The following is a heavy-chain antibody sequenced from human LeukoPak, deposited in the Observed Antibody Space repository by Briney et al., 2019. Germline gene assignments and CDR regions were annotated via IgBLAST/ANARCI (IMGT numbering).Heavy chain of an antibody. J-gene: IGHJ4*02. Sequence: PGRSLRLSCAASGFTFSSYAMHWVRQAPGKGLEWVAVISYDGSNKYYADSVKGRFTISRDNSKNTLYLQMNSLRAEDTAVYYCESRRYWGQGTLVTVSS. CDR2: ISYDGSNK. V-gene: IGHV3-30*04. CDR3: ESRRY. CDR1: GFTFSSYA.